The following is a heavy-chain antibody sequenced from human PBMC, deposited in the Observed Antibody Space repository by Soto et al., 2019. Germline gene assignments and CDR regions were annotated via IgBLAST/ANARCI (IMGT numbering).Heavy chain of an antibody. Sequence: SETLSLTCAVSGGSISSSNWWSWVRQPPGKGLEWIGEIYHSGSTNYNPSLKSRVTISVDKSKNQFSLKLSSVTAADTAVYYCARAPFPLVGASNWFDPWGQGTLVTVSS. D-gene: IGHD6-13*01. V-gene: IGHV4-4*02. CDR1: GGSISSSNW. CDR3: ARAPFPLVGASNWFDP. J-gene: IGHJ5*02. CDR2: IYHSGST.